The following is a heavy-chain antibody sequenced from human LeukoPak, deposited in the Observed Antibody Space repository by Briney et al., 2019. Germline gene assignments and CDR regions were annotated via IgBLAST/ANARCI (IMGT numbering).Heavy chain of an antibody. V-gene: IGHV3-74*01. D-gene: IGHD3-22*01. CDR3: ANDLSGYYDY. Sequence: PGGSLRLSCVDSGFSRRYWMHWVRQVPGKGLVWVSRINEDGTYTSYADSVKGRFTISRDNAKNKLYLQMNSLSVDDTAVYYCANDLSGYYDYWGQGTLVTVSS. CDR2: INEDGTYT. CDR1: GFSRRYW. J-gene: IGHJ4*02.